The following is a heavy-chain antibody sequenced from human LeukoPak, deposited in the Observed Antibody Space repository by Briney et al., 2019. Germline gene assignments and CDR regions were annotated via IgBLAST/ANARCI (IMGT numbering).Heavy chain of an antibody. CDR1: GFTFSSYG. V-gene: IGHV3-30*18. CDR2: ISYDGSNK. CDR3: AKAIAVAGTPGGDY. D-gene: IGHD6-19*01. J-gene: IGHJ4*02. Sequence: GSLRLSCAASGFTFSSYGMHRVRQAPGKGLEWVAVISYDGSNKYYADSVKGRFTISRDNSKNTLYLQMNSLRAEDTAVYYCAKAIAVAGTPGGDYWGQGTLVTVSS.